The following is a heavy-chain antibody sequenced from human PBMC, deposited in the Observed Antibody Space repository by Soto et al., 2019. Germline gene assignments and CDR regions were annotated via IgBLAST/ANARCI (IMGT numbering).Heavy chain of an antibody. D-gene: IGHD2-15*01. CDR2: ISAYNDNT. V-gene: IGHV1-18*01. J-gene: IGHJ6*01. CDR1: GYTFTSHG. Sequence: QVQLVQSGAEVKKPGASVKVSCKASGYTFTSHGISWVRQAPGQGLEWMGWISAYNDNTNYAQKLQGRGTMTTDTFTSTAYRELRSLRSDDTAVYYCARGRYCSGGSCDDYGMDVWGQGTTVTVSS. CDR3: ARGRYCSGGSCDDYGMDV.